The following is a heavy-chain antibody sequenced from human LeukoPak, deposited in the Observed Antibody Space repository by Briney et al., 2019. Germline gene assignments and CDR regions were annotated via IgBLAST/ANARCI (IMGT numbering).Heavy chain of an antibody. CDR2: INHSGST. D-gene: IGHD3-10*01. V-gene: IGHV4-34*01. CDR1: GGSFSGYY. CDR3: ARVKVGSGSYYHY. Sequence: SETLSLACAVYGGSFSGYYWSWIRQPPGKGLEWIGEINHSGSTNYNPSLKSRVTISVDTSKNQFSLKLSSVTAADTAVYYCARVKVGSGSYYHYWGQGTLVTVSS. J-gene: IGHJ4*02.